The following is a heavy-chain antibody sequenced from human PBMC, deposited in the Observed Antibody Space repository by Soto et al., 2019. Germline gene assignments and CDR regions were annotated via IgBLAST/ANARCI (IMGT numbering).Heavy chain of an antibody. Sequence: ASVKVSCKASGGTFSSYAISWVRQAPGQGLEWMGGIIPIFGTANYAQKFQGRVTITADESTSTAYMELSSLRSEDTAVYYCARDDPHYYDSSGYSPSGSFDIWGQGTMVTVSS. D-gene: IGHD3-22*01. CDR2: IIPIFGTA. V-gene: IGHV1-69*13. CDR1: GGTFSSYA. J-gene: IGHJ3*02. CDR3: ARDDPHYYDSSGYSPSGSFDI.